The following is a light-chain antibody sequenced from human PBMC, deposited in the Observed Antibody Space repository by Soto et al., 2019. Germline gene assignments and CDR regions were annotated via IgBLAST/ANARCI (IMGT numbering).Light chain of an antibody. Sequence: QSALTQPDSVSGSPGQSITISCTGTSSDIGIYNYVSWYQQHPGKAPKLVICEVSNRPSGVSSRFSGSKSGNTASLTISELRAEDEADYYCTSFTTTNIWVFGGGTKLTVL. CDR1: SSDIGIYNY. J-gene: IGLJ3*02. CDR2: EVS. CDR3: TSFTTTNIWV. V-gene: IGLV2-14*01.